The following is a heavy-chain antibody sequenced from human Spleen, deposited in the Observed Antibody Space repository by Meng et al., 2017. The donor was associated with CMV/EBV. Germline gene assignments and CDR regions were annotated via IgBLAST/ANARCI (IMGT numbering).Heavy chain of an antibody. Sequence: GESLKISCAASGFTFSSYAMSWVRQAPGKGLEWVSSITSSSYIYYADSVKGRFTISKDNAQNSLYLQMNSLRAEDTAVYYCARLVGASYSDYWGRGTLVTVSS. CDR2: ITSSSYI. CDR1: GFTFSSYA. CDR3: ARLVGASYSDY. J-gene: IGHJ4*02. V-gene: IGHV3-21*01. D-gene: IGHD6-6*01.